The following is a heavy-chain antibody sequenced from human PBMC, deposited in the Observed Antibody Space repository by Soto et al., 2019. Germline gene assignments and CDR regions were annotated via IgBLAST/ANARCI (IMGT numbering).Heavy chain of an antibody. Sequence: SETLSLTCAVYGGSFSGYYWSWIRQPPGKGLEWIGEINHSGSTNYNPYLKSRVTISVDTSKNQFSLNLSSVTAADTAAHYCARTRRLPYFSITIFAVVSSWSDPWGQGTLVT. V-gene: IGHV4-34*01. CDR2: INHSGST. CDR1: GGSFSGYY. CDR3: ARTRRLPYFSITIFAVVSSWSDP. D-gene: IGHD3-3*01. J-gene: IGHJ5*02.